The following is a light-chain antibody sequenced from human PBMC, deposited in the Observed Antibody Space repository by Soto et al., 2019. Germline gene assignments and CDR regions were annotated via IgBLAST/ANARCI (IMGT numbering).Light chain of an antibody. CDR1: SSDVGGYNY. CDR3: NSYAGSNKV. V-gene: IGLV2-8*01. CDR2: EVN. J-gene: IGLJ3*02. Sequence: QSVLTQPPSASGSPGQSVTISCTGTSSDVGGYNYVSWYQHHPGKAPKLMIYEVNKRPSGVPDRFSGSKSGNTASLTVSGLQAEDEAYYYCNSYAGSNKVFGGGTKVTVL.